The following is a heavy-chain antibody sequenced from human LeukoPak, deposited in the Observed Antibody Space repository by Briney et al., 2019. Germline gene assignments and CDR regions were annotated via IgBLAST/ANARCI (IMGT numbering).Heavy chain of an antibody. CDR1: GGTFSSYA. D-gene: IGHD3-22*01. V-gene: IGHV1-69*13. CDR3: ARAPTRYYYDSSGYHYGMDV. J-gene: IGHJ6*02. Sequence: SVKVSCKASGGTFSSYAISWVRQAPGQGLEWMGGIIPIFGTANYAQKFQGRVTITADESTSTAHMELSSLRSEDTAVYYCARAPTRYYYDSSGYHYGMDVWGQGTTVTVSS. CDR2: IIPIFGTA.